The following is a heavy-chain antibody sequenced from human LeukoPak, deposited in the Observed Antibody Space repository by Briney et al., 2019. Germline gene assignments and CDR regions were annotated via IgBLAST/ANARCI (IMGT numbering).Heavy chain of an antibody. Sequence: GGSLRLSCAASGFTFSNYAMSWVRQAPGKGLEWVSAISGSGGSTYYADSVKGRFTISRDNSKNTLYLQMNSLRAEDTAVYYCAKVSTAAAGTPFREAVAGTVGYWGQGTLVTVSS. CDR1: GFTFSNYA. J-gene: IGHJ4*02. D-gene: IGHD6-19*01. V-gene: IGHV3-23*01. CDR3: AKVSTAAAGTPFREAVAGTVGY. CDR2: ISGSGGST.